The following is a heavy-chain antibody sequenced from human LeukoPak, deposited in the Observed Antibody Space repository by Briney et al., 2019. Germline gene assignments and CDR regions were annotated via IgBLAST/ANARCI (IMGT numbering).Heavy chain of an antibody. Sequence: GESLKISFKGSGYSFTSYWIGWVRQMPGKGLEWMGIIYPSDSDTRNSPSFQGQVTISVDKSISTAYLQWSSLKASDTAMYYCARQIAYDYVWGSYRRSPNDAFDIWGPGTMVTVSS. CDR2: IYPSDSDT. CDR3: ARQIAYDYVWGSYRRSPNDAFDI. V-gene: IGHV5-51*01. J-gene: IGHJ3*02. D-gene: IGHD3-16*02. CDR1: GYSFTSYW.